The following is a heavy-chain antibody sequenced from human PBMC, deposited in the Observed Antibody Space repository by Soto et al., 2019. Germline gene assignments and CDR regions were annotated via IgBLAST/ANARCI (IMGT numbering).Heavy chain of an antibody. Sequence: SETLSLTCTVSGGSISSYCWSWIRQRPGKGREWIGGSYYSGSTNYNPSLKSRGTRSVYTYKKQFSPTLSPVTAADTAVYYCARHGSDLWSGSTLPNSYYYGMDVWDQRTTVTVSS. CDR3: ARHGSDLWSGSTLPNSYYYGMDV. CDR1: GGSISSYC. V-gene: IGHV4-59*01. D-gene: IGHD3-3*01. CDR2: SYYSGST. J-gene: IGHJ6*02.